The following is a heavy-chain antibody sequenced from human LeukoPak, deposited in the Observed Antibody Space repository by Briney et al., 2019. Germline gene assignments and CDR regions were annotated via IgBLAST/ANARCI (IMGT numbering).Heavy chain of an antibody. V-gene: IGHV5-51*01. CDR2: TYPGGSDT. CDR3: ARHQPDTGGFDY. D-gene: IGHD1-26*01. J-gene: IGHJ4*02. CDR1: GYSFTSYW. Sequence: GEALKISCKGAGYSFTSYWIGWGRQMPGKGVGWMGITYPGGSDTRDSPSFERQVTISADKAISTAYLQCSSLAAADTAKYCCARHQPDTGGFDYWRQGHLVTVSS.